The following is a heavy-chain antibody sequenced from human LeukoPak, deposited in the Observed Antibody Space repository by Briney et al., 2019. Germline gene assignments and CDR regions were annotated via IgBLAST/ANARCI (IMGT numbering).Heavy chain of an antibody. Sequence: ASLKDSCKASGYTFTVYYMHWVRQAPGPRREWMGWINPNSGGTNYAQKFQGRGTMTRDTTISTAYMELRRLRSDETGVYYCAREFLENYYDSSGPFDYWGQGTLVTVSS. D-gene: IGHD3-22*01. CDR1: GYTFTVYY. J-gene: IGHJ4*02. CDR2: INPNSGGT. V-gene: IGHV1-2*02. CDR3: AREFLENYYDSSGPFDY.